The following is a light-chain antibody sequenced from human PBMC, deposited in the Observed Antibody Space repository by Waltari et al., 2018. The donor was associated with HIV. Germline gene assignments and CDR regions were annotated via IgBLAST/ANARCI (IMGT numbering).Light chain of an antibody. Sequence: QSALTQPASVSGSPGQSITISCTGTSNDVGSSNYVSWHQQHTGEAPKLIIHDVSDRPSGISNRFSGSKSGNTASLTISGLQTEDEADYYCSSYTSSTTYVFGTGTRVTVL. CDR1: SNDVGSSNY. CDR3: SSYTSSTTYV. V-gene: IGLV2-14*03. CDR2: DVS. J-gene: IGLJ1*01.